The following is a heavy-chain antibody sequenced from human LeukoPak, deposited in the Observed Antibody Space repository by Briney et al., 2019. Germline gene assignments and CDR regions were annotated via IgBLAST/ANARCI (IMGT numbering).Heavy chain of an antibody. CDR2: ISSSGSTI. Sequence: PGGSLRLSCAASGFTFSSYSMNWVRQAPGKGLEWVSYISSSGSTIYYADSVKGRFTISRDNAKNSLYLQMNSLRAEDTAVYYCARVNTPMVLYYYYYMDVWGKGTTVTVSS. CDR3: ARVNTPMVLYYYYYMDV. J-gene: IGHJ6*03. V-gene: IGHV3-48*04. CDR1: GFTFSSYS. D-gene: IGHD5-18*01.